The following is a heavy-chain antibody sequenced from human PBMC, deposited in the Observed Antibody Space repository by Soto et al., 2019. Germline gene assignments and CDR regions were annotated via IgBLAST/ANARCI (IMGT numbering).Heavy chain of an antibody. J-gene: IGHJ5*02. Sequence: QLQLVQSGAEVKKPGASVKVSCKASGYTFTSYNMHWVRQAPGQGLEWVGMINPLGFSTTYTQKFRDRVNMTRATSTSTVYMALTNLKSDDTAVDYSARAAARFVELYWFDPWGQGTLVTVSP. D-gene: IGHD6-6*01. CDR1: GYTFTSYN. V-gene: IGHV1-46*01. CDR3: ARAAARFVELYWFDP. CDR2: INPLGFST.